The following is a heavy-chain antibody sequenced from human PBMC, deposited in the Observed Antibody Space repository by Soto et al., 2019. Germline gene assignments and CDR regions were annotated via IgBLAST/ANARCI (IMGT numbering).Heavy chain of an antibody. V-gene: IGHV1-69*13. J-gene: IGHJ2*01. CDR1: GGTFSSYA. CDR2: IIPIFGTA. Sequence: ASVKVSCKASGGTFSSYAISWVRQAPGQGLEWMGGIIPIFGTANYAQKFQGRVTITADESTSTAYMELSSLRSEDTAVYYCARVNLGTEFIRYFNLWGRGTLVTVSS. D-gene: IGHD7-27*01. CDR3: ARVNLGTEFIRYFNL.